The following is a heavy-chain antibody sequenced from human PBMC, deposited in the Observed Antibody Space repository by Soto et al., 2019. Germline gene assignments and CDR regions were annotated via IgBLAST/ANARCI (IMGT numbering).Heavy chain of an antibody. D-gene: IGHD1-26*01. V-gene: IGHV1-18*01. CDR1: GYTFTSYG. J-gene: IGHJ4*02. CDR3: ARERGGYKHFDY. Sequence: QVQLVQSGAEVKKPGASVRVSCEVSGYTFTSYGISWVQQAPGQGLEWMGWINTYNGNINYAQRLQGRVTMTTDTSTGTAYMELRSLRSDDTALYYCARERGGYKHFDYWGQGTLVTVSS. CDR2: INTYNGNI.